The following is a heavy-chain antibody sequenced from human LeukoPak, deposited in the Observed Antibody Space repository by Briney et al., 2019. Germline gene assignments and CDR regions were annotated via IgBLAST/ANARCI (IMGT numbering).Heavy chain of an antibody. Sequence: TGGSLRLSCPAYGFTFSSYWMIWVRQVPGKGLEWVANINRDGSEKHYVDSVKGRFTISRDNAKNTLYLQMNSLRAEDTAVYYCAKAGYSTSSLSFDLWGQGTMVTVSS. V-gene: IGHV3-7*01. CDR3: AKAGYSTSSLSFDL. CDR1: GFTFSSYW. CDR2: INRDGSEK. D-gene: IGHD6-6*01. J-gene: IGHJ3*01.